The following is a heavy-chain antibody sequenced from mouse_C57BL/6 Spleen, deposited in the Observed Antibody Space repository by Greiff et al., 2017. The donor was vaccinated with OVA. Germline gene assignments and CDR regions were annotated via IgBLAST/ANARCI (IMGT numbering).Heavy chain of an antibody. Sequence: VQGVESGAELVRPGTSVKVSCKASGYAFTNYLIEWVKQRPGQGLEWIGVINPGSGGTNYNEKFKGKATLTADKSSSTAYMQLSSLTSEDSAVYFCARDYGSSYRDYAMDYWGQGTSVTVSS. CDR3: ARDYGSSYRDYAMDY. CDR1: GYAFTNYL. D-gene: IGHD1-1*01. V-gene: IGHV1-54*01. J-gene: IGHJ4*01. CDR2: INPGSGGT.